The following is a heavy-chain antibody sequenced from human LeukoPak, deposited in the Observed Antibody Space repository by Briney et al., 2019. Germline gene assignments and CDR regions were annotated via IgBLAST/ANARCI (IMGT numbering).Heavy chain of an antibody. CDR3: ARRLYYDGPLKSDAFDI. CDR2: ISSSGSTI. CDR1: GFTFSDYY. J-gene: IGHJ3*02. V-gene: IGHV3-11*01. Sequence: AGGSLRLSCAASGFTFSDYYMSWIRQAPGKGLEWVSYISSSGSTIYYADSVKGRFTISRDNAKNSLYLQMNSLRAEDTAVYYCARRLYYDGPLKSDAFDIWGQGTMVTVSS. D-gene: IGHD3-22*01.